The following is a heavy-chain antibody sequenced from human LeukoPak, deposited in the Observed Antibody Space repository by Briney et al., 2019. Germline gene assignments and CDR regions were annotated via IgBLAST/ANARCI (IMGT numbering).Heavy chain of an antibody. Sequence: SGTLSLTCAVYGGSFSGYYWSWIRQPPGKGLEWIGEINHSGSTNYNPSLKSRVTISVDTSKNQFSLKLSSVTAADTAVYYCARIKGVVVPAAIVFDLWGRGTLVTVSS. CDR1: GGSFSGYY. J-gene: IGHJ2*01. D-gene: IGHD2-2*01. CDR3: ARIKGVVVPAAIVFDL. V-gene: IGHV4-34*01. CDR2: INHSGST.